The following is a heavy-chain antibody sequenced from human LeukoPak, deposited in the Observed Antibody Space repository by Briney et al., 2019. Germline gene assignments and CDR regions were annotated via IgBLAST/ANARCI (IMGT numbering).Heavy chain of an antibody. V-gene: IGHV3-30*18. D-gene: IGHD4-17*01. CDR1: GFTFSSYG. CDR3: AKDLRATVYYYYMDV. J-gene: IGHJ6*03. Sequence: GGSLRLSCAASGFTFSSYGMHWVRQAPGKGLEWVAVISYDGSNKYYADSVKGRFTISRDNSKNTLYLQMNSLRAEGTAVYYCAKDLRATVYYYYMDVWGKGTTVTVSS. CDR2: ISYDGSNK.